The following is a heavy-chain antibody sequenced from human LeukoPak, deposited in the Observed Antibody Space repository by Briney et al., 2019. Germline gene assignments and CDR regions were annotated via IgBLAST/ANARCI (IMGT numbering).Heavy chain of an antibody. Sequence: GASVKVSCKASGGTFSSYAISWVRQAPGQGLEWMGGIIPIFGTANYAQKFQGRVTITADKSTSTAYMELSSLRPEDTAVYYCARTYKRGGYNDRGPFDYWGQGTLVTVSS. V-gene: IGHV1-69*06. CDR3: ARTYKRGGYNDRGPFDY. CDR1: GGTFSSYA. D-gene: IGHD5-24*01. CDR2: IIPIFGTA. J-gene: IGHJ4*02.